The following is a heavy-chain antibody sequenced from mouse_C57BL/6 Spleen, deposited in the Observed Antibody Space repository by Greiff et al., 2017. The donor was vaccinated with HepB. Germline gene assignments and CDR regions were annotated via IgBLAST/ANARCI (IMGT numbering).Heavy chain of an antibody. D-gene: IGHD1-1*01. J-gene: IGHJ3*01. CDR2: IDPSDSYT. CDR3: ARGGDYYGSSPAWFAY. Sequence: VQLQQPGAELVRPGTSVKLSCKASGYTFTSYWMHWVKQRPGQGLEWIGVIDPSDSYTNYNQKFKGKATLTVDTSSSTAYMQLSSLTSEDSAVYYCARGGDYYGSSPAWFAYWGQGTLVTVSA. V-gene: IGHV1-59*01. CDR1: GYTFTSYW.